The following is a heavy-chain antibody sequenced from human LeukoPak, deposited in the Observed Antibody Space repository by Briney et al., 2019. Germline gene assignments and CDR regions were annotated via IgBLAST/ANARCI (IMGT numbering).Heavy chain of an antibody. CDR3: ARDHYYSSGSYDY. V-gene: IGHV3-74*01. J-gene: IGHJ4*02. CDR1: GFTFSSYW. Sequence: GGSLRPSCEASGFTFSSYWMHWVRQAPGKGLVWVSRINSDGSSTSYADSVKGRFTISRDNAKNTLYLQMNSLRAEDTAFYYCARDHYYSSGSYDYWGQGTLVTVSS. CDR2: INSDGSST. D-gene: IGHD3-10*01.